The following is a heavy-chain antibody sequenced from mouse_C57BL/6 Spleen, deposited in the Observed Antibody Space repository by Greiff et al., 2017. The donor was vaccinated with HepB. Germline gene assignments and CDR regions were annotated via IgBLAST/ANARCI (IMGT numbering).Heavy chain of an antibody. Sequence: EVQLQESGPGMVKPSQSLSLTCTVTGYSITSGYDWHWIRHFPGNKLEWMGYISYSGSTNYNPSLKSRISITHDTSKNHFFLKLNSVTTEDTATYYCAIYYDSGGFAYWGQGTLVTVSA. D-gene: IGHD2-4*01. J-gene: IGHJ3*01. CDR3: AIYYDSGGFAY. CDR2: ISYSGST. CDR1: GYSITSGYD. V-gene: IGHV3-1*01.